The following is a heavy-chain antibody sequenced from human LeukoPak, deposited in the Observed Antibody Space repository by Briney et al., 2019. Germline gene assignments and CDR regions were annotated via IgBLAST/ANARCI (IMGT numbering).Heavy chain of an antibody. CDR2: IYSGGST. CDR1: GFTVSSNY. D-gene: IGHD2-15*01. J-gene: IGHJ4*02. V-gene: IGHV3-53*04. Sequence: PGGSLRLSCAAPGFTVSSNYMSWVRQAPGKGLEWGSVIYSGGSTYYADSVKGRFNISRHNSKNTLYLQLNSLRAEDTAVYYCARQYCSGGSCYLDYFDYWGQGTLVTVSS. CDR3: ARQYCSGGSCYLDYFDY.